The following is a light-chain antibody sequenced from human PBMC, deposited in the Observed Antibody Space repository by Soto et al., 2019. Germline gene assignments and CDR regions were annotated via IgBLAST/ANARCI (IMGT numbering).Light chain of an antibody. CDR2: GAS. CDR1: QSVSSSH. V-gene: IGKV3-20*01. Sequence: EIVLTQTPGTLSLSPGKRATLSCRASQSVSSSHLAWYQQKPGQAPRLLIYGASSRATGIPDRFSGSGSGTDFTLTISRLEPEDFAVYYCQQYGSSPPVTFGGGTKVDI. J-gene: IGKJ4*01. CDR3: QQYGSSPPVT.